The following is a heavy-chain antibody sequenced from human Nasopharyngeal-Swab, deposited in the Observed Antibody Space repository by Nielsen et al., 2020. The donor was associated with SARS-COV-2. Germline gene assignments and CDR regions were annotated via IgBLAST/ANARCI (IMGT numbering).Heavy chain of an antibody. CDR3: ARSMVRGVKGPFDP. J-gene: IGHJ5*02. Sequence: GGSLRLSCAASGFTFSSYGMHWVRQAPDKGLEWVAVIWYDGSNKYYADSVKGRFTISRDNSKNTLYLQMNSLRAEDTAVYYCARSMVRGVKGPFDPWGQGTLVTVSS. D-gene: IGHD3-10*01. V-gene: IGHV3-33*08. CDR2: IWYDGSNK. CDR1: GFTFSSYG.